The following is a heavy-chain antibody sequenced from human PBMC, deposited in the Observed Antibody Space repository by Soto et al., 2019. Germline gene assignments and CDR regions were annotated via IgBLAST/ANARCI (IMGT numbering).Heavy chain of an antibody. CDR1: GGSVSGVDYF. CDR2: IYYTGGA. D-gene: IGHD3-3*01. V-gene: IGHV4-61*08. Sequence: SETLSLTCTVSGGSVSGVDYFWSWIRQSPGKGLEWIGYIYYTGGANYNPSLHSRVTISVDTSKNQFSLTLSSVTAADTAVYYCARGDGFWSGYSYLNYWGQGTPVTVSS. J-gene: IGHJ4*02. CDR3: ARGDGFWSGYSYLNY.